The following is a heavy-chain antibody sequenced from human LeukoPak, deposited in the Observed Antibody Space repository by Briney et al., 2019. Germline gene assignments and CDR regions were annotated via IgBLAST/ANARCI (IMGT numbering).Heavy chain of an antibody. Sequence: GESLKSSCKGSGYSFTNNWIGWVRQMPGKGREWMGIIYPADSDTRYSPSFQGQVTISADKSISTAYLQWSSLKASDTAMYYCASEGIIAVGAAFDIWGQGTLVTVSS. CDR2: IYPADSDT. D-gene: IGHD2-15*01. CDR3: ASEGIIAVGAAFDI. CDR1: GYSFTNNW. V-gene: IGHV5-51*01. J-gene: IGHJ3*02.